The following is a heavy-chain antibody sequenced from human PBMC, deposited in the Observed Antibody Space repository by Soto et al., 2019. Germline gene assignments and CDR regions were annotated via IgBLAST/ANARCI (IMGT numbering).Heavy chain of an antibody. D-gene: IGHD2-21*01. Sequence: PGGSLRLSCAGSGFTFSNYAMSWVRQAPGKGLEWVSAISGSGGSTYYTDSVKGRFTISRDNSKNTLYLQMNSLRAEDTALYYCASRPSTVVAIALDYWGQGTLVTVSS. CDR1: GFTFSNYA. CDR3: ASRPSTVVAIALDY. J-gene: IGHJ4*02. V-gene: IGHV3-23*01. CDR2: ISGSGGST.